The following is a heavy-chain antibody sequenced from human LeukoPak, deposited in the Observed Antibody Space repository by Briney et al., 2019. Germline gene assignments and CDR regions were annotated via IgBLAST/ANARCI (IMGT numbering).Heavy chain of an antibody. J-gene: IGHJ4*02. CDR2: INQDGSEK. Sequence: PGGSLRLSCAVSGLTFRSLWMSWVRQAPGKGLEWVANINQDGSEKYFVDSVRGRFTISRDNSKNSLHLQMNTLRAEDTAVYYCARERDGRFFDYWGQGTLVTVSS. CDR3: ARERDGRFFDY. V-gene: IGHV3-7*01. D-gene: IGHD5-24*01. CDR1: GLTFRSLW.